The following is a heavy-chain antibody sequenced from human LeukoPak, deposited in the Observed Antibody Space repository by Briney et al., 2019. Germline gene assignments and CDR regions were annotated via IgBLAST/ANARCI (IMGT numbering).Heavy chain of an antibody. J-gene: IGHJ3*01. CDR3: ARSDYFHN. CDR2: SKYDGSTK. D-gene: IGHD2/OR15-2a*01. Sequence: PGGSLRLSCEASGFSLSGSWMHWVRRAPGKGLTWVSQSKYDGSTKSYAASVRGRFTISRDNAKNTLYLHMDSLRAEDTAVYYCARSDYFHNWGQGTMVVVSA. CDR1: GFSLSGSW. V-gene: IGHV3-74*01.